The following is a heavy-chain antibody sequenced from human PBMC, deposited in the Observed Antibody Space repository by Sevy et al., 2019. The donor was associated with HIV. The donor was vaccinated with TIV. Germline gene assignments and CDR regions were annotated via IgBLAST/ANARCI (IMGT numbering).Heavy chain of an antibody. CDR2: IRSKAGGGTT. D-gene: IGHD2-15*01. J-gene: IGHJ4*01. CDR3: TKDPRRDGIVVDPFEY. Sequence: GGSLRLSCAASGFTFSNAWMSWVRQSPGKGLEWVGRIRSKAGGGTTDYATIVKGKFTISRDDSRGILYLQLNSLETEDTAVYYCTKDPRRDGIVVDPFEYWGQGTLVTVSS. V-gene: IGHV3-15*01. CDR1: GFTFSNAW.